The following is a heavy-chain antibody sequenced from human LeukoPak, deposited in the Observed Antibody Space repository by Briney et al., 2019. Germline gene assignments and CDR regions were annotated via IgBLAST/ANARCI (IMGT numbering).Heavy chain of an antibody. Sequence: ASVKVSCKASGYTFTGYYMHWVRQAPGQGLEWMGWINPHTGGTNYAQKFQGRVTMTRDTSISTAYMELGGLTSDDTAVYYCARPYCSGGSCHDYFDYWGQGTLVTVSS. CDR1: GYTFTGYY. J-gene: IGHJ4*02. V-gene: IGHV1-2*02. D-gene: IGHD2-15*01. CDR2: INPHTGGT. CDR3: ARPYCSGGSCHDYFDY.